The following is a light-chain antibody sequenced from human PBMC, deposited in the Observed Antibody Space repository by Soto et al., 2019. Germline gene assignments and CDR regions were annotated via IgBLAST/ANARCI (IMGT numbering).Light chain of an antibody. V-gene: IGKV3-15*01. CDR3: QQYNTWWT. CDR1: QSVNNN. Sequence: EIAMTQSRATLSVSPGERATHACRASQSVNNNLAWYQKKPGQAPRLLIYGASTRATGIPARFSGSGSGTEFTLTISSLQSEDFAVYYCQQYNTWWTFGQGTRVEIK. J-gene: IGKJ1*01. CDR2: GAS.